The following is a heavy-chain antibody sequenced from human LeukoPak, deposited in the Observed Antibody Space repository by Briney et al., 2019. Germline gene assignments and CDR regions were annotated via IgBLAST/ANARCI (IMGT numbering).Heavy chain of an antibody. Sequence: SETLSLTCAVYGGSFSGYYWSWIRQSPGKGLEWIGEINHSGSTNYNPSLKSRVTISVDTSKNQFSLKLSSVTAADTAVYYCARVGVSSSWHNWFDPWGQGTLITVSS. CDR1: GGSFSGYY. J-gene: IGHJ5*02. V-gene: IGHV4-34*01. CDR3: ARVGVSSSWHNWFDP. D-gene: IGHD6-13*01. CDR2: INHSGST.